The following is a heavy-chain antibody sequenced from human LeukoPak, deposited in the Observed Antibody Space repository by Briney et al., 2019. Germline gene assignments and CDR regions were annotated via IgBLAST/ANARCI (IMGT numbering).Heavy chain of an antibody. CDR2: IYTSGST. Sequence: SQTLSLTCTVSGGSISSGSYYWSWIRQPAGKGPEWIGRIYTSGSTNYNPSLKSRVTISVDTSKNQFSLKLSSVTAADTAVYYCAREMELYSGSPTGWVPDYYYMDVWGKGTTVTVSS. D-gene: IGHD1-26*01. J-gene: IGHJ6*03. CDR3: AREMELYSGSPTGWVPDYYYMDV. V-gene: IGHV4-61*02. CDR1: GGSISSGSYY.